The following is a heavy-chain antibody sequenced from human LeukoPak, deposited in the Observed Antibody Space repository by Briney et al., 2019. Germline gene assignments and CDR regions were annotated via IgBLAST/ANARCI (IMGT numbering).Heavy chain of an antibody. CDR3: AKDRSCTNDICHGDFDY. V-gene: IGHV3-23*01. CDR2: ISGSGGTT. D-gene: IGHD2-8*01. J-gene: IGHJ4*02. Sequence: GGSLRLSCAASGFTFSSYAVSWVRQAPGKGLEWVSSISGSGGTTYSADSVKGRFTISRDNSKNTLYLQMNSLRAEDTALYYCAKDRSCTNDICHGDFDYWGQGTLVTVSS. CDR1: GFTFSSYA.